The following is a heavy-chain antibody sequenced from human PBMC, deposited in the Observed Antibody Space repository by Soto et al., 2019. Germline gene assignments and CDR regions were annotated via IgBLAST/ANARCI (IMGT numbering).Heavy chain of an antibody. Sequence: QVQLQESGPRLVKPSETLSLTCSVSDSSMSPYYWTWFRQAPGKGLEWIGHLLYRGTATYNPALQGRVTISLDTSKIQVSLQLSSVIAADTAVYYCAREKDFILGGYAFGYWGPGTLVTVSS. V-gene: IGHV4-59*01. J-gene: IGHJ3*01. CDR2: LLYRGTA. CDR3: AREKDFILGGYAFGY. CDR1: DSSMSPYY. D-gene: IGHD1-26*01.